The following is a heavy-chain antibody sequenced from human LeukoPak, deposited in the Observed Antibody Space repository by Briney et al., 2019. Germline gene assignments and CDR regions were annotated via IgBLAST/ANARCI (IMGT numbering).Heavy chain of an antibody. J-gene: IGHJ6*02. CDR3: AHISRYSSGWKGDYYYMDV. CDR1: GFSLSTSGVG. Sequence: SGPTLVKPTQTLTLTCTFSGFSLSTSGVGVGWIRQPPGKALEWLALIYWNDDKRYSPSLKSRLTITKDTSKNQVVLTMTNMDPVDTATYYCAHISRYSSGWKGDYYYMDVWGQGTTVTVSS. CDR2: IYWNDDK. D-gene: IGHD6-19*01. V-gene: IGHV2-5*01.